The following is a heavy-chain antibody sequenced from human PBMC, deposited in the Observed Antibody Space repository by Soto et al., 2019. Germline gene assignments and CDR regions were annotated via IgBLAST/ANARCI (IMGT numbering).Heavy chain of an antibody. CDR1: GFTFSSYA. V-gene: IGHV3-30-3*01. Sequence: QVQLVESGGGVVQPGRSLRLSCAASGFTFSSYAMHWVRQAPGKGLEWVAVISYDGSNKYYADSVKGRFTISRDNSKNTLYLQMNSPSAEDTAVYYGARDLELWLAKDSSWGRGTLVTVSS. D-gene: IGHD6-19*01. J-gene: IGHJ5*02. CDR2: ISYDGSNK. CDR3: ARDLELWLAKDSS.